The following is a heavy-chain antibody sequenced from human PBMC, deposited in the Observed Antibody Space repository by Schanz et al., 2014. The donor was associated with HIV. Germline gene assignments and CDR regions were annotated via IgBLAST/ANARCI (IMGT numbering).Heavy chain of an antibody. J-gene: IGHJ6*02. V-gene: IGHV3-15*01. CDR2: IKSKTDGETT. CDR1: GFTFRHAW. CDR3: TTRRVLGVNLDV. Sequence: EVQLLESGGGLVRPGGSLRLSCAASGFTFRHAWMSWVRQAPGKGLEWVGLIKSKTDGETTDYAAPVKGRFTISRDDSKTTLFLQMNSLKSEDTAVYYCTTRRVLGVNLDVWGQGTTVTVSS. D-gene: IGHD3-3*01.